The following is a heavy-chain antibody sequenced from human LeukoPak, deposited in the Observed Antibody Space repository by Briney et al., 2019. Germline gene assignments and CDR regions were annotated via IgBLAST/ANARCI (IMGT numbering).Heavy chain of an antibody. CDR1: GYTFTSYG. CDR2: INPNSGGT. D-gene: IGHD2-15*01. Sequence: ASVKVSCKASGYTFTSYGISWVRQAPGQGLEWMGWINPNSGGTNYAQKFQGRVTMTRDTSISTAYMELSRLRSDDTAVYYCARDYDIVVVVAATESFDYWGQGTLVTVSS. J-gene: IGHJ4*02. CDR3: ARDYDIVVVVAATESFDY. V-gene: IGHV1-2*02.